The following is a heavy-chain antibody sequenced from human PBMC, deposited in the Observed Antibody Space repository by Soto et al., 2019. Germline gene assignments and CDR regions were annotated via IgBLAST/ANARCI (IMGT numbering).Heavy chain of an antibody. Sequence: QVQVVEAGGGVVQPGRSLRLSCAASGFTFSSYGMHWVRQAPGKGLEWVAVIWYDGSNKYYADSVKGRFTISRDNSKNTLYLQMNSLRADDTAVYYCAREGIATAGTLDYWGQGTLVTVSS. CDR2: IWYDGSNK. D-gene: IGHD6-13*01. J-gene: IGHJ4*02. CDR1: GFTFSSYG. V-gene: IGHV3-33*01. CDR3: AREGIATAGTLDY.